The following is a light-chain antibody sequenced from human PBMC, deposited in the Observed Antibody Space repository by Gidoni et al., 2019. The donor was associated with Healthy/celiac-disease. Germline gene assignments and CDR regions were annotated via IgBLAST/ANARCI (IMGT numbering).Light chain of an antibody. CDR2: KVS. CDR3: MQGTHWPPWT. Sequence: DVVMTQSPLSLPVTLGQPASISCRSSQSLVYSDGKPYLNWVQPRPGQSPRRLIYKVSNRDSGVPDRFSGSGSGTDFTLKISRVEAEDVGVYYCMQGTHWPPWTFGQGTKVEIK. J-gene: IGKJ1*01. V-gene: IGKV2-30*01. CDR1: QSLVYSDGKPY.